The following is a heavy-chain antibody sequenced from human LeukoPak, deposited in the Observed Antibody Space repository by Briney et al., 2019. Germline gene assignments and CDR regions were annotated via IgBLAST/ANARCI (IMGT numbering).Heavy chain of an antibody. CDR2: ISAYNGNT. Sequence: ASVKVSCKASGYTFTSYGISWVRQGPGQGLEWMGWISAYNGNTNYAQKLQGRVTMTTDTSTSTAYMELRSLRSDDTAVYYCARSMNRGPTYYYYGMDVWGQGTTVTVSS. V-gene: IGHV1-18*01. CDR1: GYTFTSYG. J-gene: IGHJ6*02. CDR3: ARSMNRGPTYYYYGMDV.